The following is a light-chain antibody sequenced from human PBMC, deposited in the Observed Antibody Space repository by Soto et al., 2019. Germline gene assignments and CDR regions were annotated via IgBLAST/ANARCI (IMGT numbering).Light chain of an antibody. CDR3: QSYDSSLSRRWV. CDR2: G. V-gene: IGLV1-40*01. J-gene: IGLJ3*02. Sequence: QSVLTQPPSVSGAPGRRVTISCTGSSSNIGAGYPVHWYQQLPGTAPKLLVAGNRPSGVPDRFTVSKSGASASLAITGLQAEDEADYYCQSYDSSLSRRWVFGGGTQLTVL. CDR1: SSNIGAGYP.